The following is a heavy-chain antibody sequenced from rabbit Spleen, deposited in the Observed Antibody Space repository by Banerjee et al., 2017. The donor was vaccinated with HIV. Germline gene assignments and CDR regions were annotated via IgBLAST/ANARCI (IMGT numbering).Heavy chain of an antibody. Sequence: QLEESAGGLVQPGGSLKLSCKASGFTPSSYYMNWVRQAPGKGLEWIGYIDPVFGITYYANWVNGRFSISRENAQNTVFLQMTSLTAADTATYFCARDGAGGSYFALWGPGTLVTVS. CDR2: IDPVFGIT. V-gene: IGHV1S7*01. CDR3: ARDGAGGSYFAL. J-gene: IGHJ4*01. CDR1: GFTPSSYY. D-gene: IGHD8-1*01.